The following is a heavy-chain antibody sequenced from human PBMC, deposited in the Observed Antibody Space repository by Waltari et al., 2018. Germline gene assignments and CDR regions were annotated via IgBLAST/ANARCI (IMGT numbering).Heavy chain of an antibody. Sequence: EVQLVESGGGSVQPGGSLRLSCTGSGFVFGDYWIHWVRQSPGKGLMWVSRIKGDGGSVTYADPVRGRFIISRDDAKGTVYLEMNSLRADDTAVYYCTRDSGSHCNGNKYYAKPVNDYWGQGTLVTVSS. CDR2: IKGDGGSV. CDR1: GFVFGDYW. J-gene: IGHJ4*02. V-gene: IGHV3-74*03. CDR3: TRDSGSHCNGNKYYAKPVNDY. D-gene: IGHD3-16*01.